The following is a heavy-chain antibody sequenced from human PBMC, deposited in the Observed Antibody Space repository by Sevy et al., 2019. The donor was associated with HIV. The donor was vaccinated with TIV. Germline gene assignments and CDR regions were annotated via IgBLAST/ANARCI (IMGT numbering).Heavy chain of an antibody. CDR1: GFTFDDYA. V-gene: IGHV3-9*01. CDR3: AKTVKMWNDAFDI. D-gene: IGHD1-1*01. Sequence: GGSLRLSCAASGFTFDDYAMHWVRQAPGKGLEWVSGISWNSGSIGYADSVKGRFTISRDNAKNSLYLQMNSLRAEDTALYYCAKTVKMWNDAFDIWGQGTMVTVSS. J-gene: IGHJ3*02. CDR2: ISWNSGSI.